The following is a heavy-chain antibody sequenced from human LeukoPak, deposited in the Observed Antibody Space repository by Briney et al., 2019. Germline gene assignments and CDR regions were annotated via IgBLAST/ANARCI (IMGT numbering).Heavy chain of an antibody. D-gene: IGHD6-13*01. J-gene: IGHJ4*02. CDR2: ISWNSDHI. CDR3: AKGSASTRYGEFDS. Sequence: GGTLRLSCAASGFTFDSYGMNWVRQAPGKGLEWVPGISWNSDHIDYADSVKGRFTISRDNAKNSLYLQMNSLRTEDMVFYFCAKGSASTRYGEFDSWGQGILVTVSS. V-gene: IGHV3-9*03. CDR1: GFTFDSYG.